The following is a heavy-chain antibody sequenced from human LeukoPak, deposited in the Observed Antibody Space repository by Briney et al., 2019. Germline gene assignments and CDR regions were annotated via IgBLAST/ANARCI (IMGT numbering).Heavy chain of an antibody. V-gene: IGHV1-2*02. CDR3: GTLLSNGPFDY. CDR2: IYPNSGAT. CDR1: GYTFTGYY. Sequence: ASVKVSCKASGYTFTGYYMHWVRQAPGQGLEWMGYIYPNSGATKYAQKFQGRVTMTRDTSISTAYMELSGLRSDDTAVYYCGTLLSNGPFDYWGPGSLVTVSS. J-gene: IGHJ4*02.